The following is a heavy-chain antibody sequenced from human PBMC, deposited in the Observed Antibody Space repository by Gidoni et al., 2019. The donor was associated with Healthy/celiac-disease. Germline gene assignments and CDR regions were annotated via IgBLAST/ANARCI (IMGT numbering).Heavy chain of an antibody. CDR1: GFTFSSYA. J-gene: IGHJ4*02. Sequence: EVQLLESGGGLVQPGGSLRLSCAASGFTFSSYAMSWVRQAPGKGLEWVSAISGSGGSTYYADAVKGRFTISRDNSKNTLYLQMNSLRAEDTAVYYCAKDKVVVVRHFDYWGQGTLVTVSS. D-gene: IGHD2-15*01. V-gene: IGHV3-23*01. CDR3: AKDKVVVVRHFDY. CDR2: ISGSGGST.